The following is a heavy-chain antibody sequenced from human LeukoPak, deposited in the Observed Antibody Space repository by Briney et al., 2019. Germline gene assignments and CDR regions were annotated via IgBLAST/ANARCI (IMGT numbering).Heavy chain of an antibody. J-gene: IGHJ4*02. CDR2: MNPNSGNT. D-gene: IGHD6-19*01. CDR1: GYTFTSYD. Sequence: ASVKVSCKASGYTFTSYDINWVRQATGQGLEWMRWMNPNSGNTGYAQKFQGRVTMTRNTSISTAYMELSSLRSEDTAVYYCARGRALWSSGSMNCWGQGTLVTVSS. CDR3: ARGRALWSSGSMNC. V-gene: IGHV1-8*01.